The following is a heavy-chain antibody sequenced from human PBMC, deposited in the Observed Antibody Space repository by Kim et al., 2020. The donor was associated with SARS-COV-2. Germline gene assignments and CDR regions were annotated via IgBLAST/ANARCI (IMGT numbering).Heavy chain of an antibody. Sequence: SETLSLTCAVYGGSFSGYYWSWIRQPPGKGLEWIGEINHSGSTNYNPSLKSRVTISVDTSKNQFSLKLSSVTAAETAVYYCARGPSILWWWPFEYWGQGTLVTVSS. CDR3: ARGPSILWWWPFEY. V-gene: IGHV4-34*01. J-gene: IGHJ4*02. CDR2: INHSGST. CDR1: GGSFSGYY. D-gene: IGHD2-21*01.